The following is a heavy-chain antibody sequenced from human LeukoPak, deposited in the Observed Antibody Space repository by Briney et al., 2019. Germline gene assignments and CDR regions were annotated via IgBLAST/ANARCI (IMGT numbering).Heavy chain of an antibody. V-gene: IGHV4-39*07. CDR3: ARLYGDFQSYYDC. CDR2: IYYSGST. CDR1: GGSISSISYN. D-gene: IGHD2-8*01. Sequence: PSETLSLTCTVSGGSISSISYNWGWIRQPPGKVLEWFGHIYYSGSTFYNPSLKSRVTISVDTSKNQFSLKLRSVTAADTAMFYCARLYGDFQSYYDCWGQGTLVTVSS. J-gene: IGHJ4*02.